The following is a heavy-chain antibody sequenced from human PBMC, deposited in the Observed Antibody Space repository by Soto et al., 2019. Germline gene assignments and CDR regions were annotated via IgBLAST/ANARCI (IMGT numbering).Heavy chain of an antibody. V-gene: IGHV3-30*18. CDR2: ISYDGSNK. D-gene: IGHD2-15*01. CDR3: AKGGSRARIVDY. J-gene: IGHJ4*02. Sequence: QVQLVESGGAVVQPGRSLRLSCAASGFTFSSYGMHWFRQAPGEGLEWVAVISYDGSNKYYADSVKGRFTISRDNSKNTLYLQMNSLRAEDTAVYYCAKGGSRARIVDYWGQGTLVTVSS. CDR1: GFTFSSYG.